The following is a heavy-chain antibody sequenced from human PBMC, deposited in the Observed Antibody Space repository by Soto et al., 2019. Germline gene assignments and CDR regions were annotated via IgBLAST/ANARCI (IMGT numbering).Heavy chain of an antibody. V-gene: IGHV1-46*01. CDR1: GYTFTSYY. CDR2: INPSGGST. CDR3: ARGSAAAAGLDHAFDI. J-gene: IGHJ3*02. D-gene: IGHD6-13*01. Sequence: GASVKVSCKASGYTFTSYYMHWVRQAPGQGLEWMGIINPSGGSTSYAQKFQGRVTMTRDTSTSTVYMELSSLRSEDTAVYYCARGSAAAAGLDHAFDIWGQGTMVTV.